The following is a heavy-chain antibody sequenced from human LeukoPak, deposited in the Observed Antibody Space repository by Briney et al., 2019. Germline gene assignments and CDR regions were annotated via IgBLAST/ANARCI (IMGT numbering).Heavy chain of an antibody. CDR1: GGSISSSNW. CDR3: ARGGEGVHTYYFDY. CDR2: IYHSGST. J-gene: IGHJ4*02. D-gene: IGHD1-1*01. V-gene: IGHV4-4*02. Sequence: PSGTLSLTCAVSGGSISSSNWWSWVRQPPGKGLEWIGEIYHSGSTNYNPSLKSRVTISVDKSKNQFSLKLSSVTAADTAVYYCARGGEGVHTYYFDYWGQGTLVTVSS.